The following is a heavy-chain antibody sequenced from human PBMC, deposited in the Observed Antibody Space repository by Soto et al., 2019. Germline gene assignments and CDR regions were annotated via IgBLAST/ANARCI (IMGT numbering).Heavy chain of an antibody. CDR3: AREGVAPYYYYGMDV. CDR1: GYTFTRSG. J-gene: IGHJ6*02. D-gene: IGHD5-12*01. V-gene: IGHV1-18*01. Sequence: ASVKVSCKASGYTFTRSGISWVRQAPGQGLEWMGWISTYNGDTNYAQTFQGGVTMTTDTSTSTVHMEVRSLRSDDTAVYYCAREGVAPYYYYGMDVWGQGTPVTVPS. CDR2: ISTYNGDT.